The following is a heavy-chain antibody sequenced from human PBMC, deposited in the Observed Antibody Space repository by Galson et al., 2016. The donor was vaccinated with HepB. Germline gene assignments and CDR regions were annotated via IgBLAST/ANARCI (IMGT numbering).Heavy chain of an antibody. CDR2: ISSGSDYI. CDR3: ARDAPVGETRYFDH. J-gene: IGHJ4*02. Sequence: SLRLSCAASGFPFSSCALNWVRQAPGKGLEWVSSISSGSDYIPYADSVKGRFTISRDDAKNSLYLQIDSLRAEDTAVYYCARDAPVGETRYFDHWGQGTLVTVSS. CDR1: GFPFSSCA. V-gene: IGHV3-21*01. D-gene: IGHD2-21*01.